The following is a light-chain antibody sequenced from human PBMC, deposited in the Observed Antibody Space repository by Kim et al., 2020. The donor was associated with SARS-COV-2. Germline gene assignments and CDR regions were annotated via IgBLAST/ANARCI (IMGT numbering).Light chain of an antibody. Sequence: QSALTQPPSASGSPGQSVTISCTGTNSDIGDYNYVSWYQQHPGKAPKLMIYEVSKWPSGVPDRFSGSKSGNTASLTVSGLQAEYEADYYCSSYAGSSNWVFGGGTKLTVL. CDR2: EVS. J-gene: IGLJ3*02. V-gene: IGLV2-8*01. CDR3: SSYAGSSNWV. CDR1: NSDIGDYNY.